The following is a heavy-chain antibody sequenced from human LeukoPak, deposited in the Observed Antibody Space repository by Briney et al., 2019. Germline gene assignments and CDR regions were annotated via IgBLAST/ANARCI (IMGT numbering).Heavy chain of an antibody. CDR1: GITFSSYA. J-gene: IGHJ4*02. CDR3: AKDTYTHSGTYYLYYFDY. CDR2: ISGSGGST. V-gene: IGHV3-23*01. D-gene: IGHD1-26*01. Sequence: QPGGSLRLSCAASGITFSSYAMTWVRQAPGKGLEWVSGISGSGGSTHYADSVKGRFTISRDNSKNTLYLQMNSLRAEDTAVYYCAKDTYTHSGTYYLYYFDYWGQGTLVTVSS.